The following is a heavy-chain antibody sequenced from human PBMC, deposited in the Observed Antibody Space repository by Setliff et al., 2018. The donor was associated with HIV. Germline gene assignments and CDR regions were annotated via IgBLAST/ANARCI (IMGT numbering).Heavy chain of an antibody. V-gene: IGHV4-59*08. Sequence: SETLSLTCTVSGGSISRHYWSWIRQPPGKGLEWIGYIFYSGSTNYNPSLKSRITISLDTSKEQFSLELSSATAADTAVYYCATLDHSGGNFLAYWGQGSLVTVSS. J-gene: IGHJ4*02. CDR3: ATLDHSGGNFLAY. CDR1: GGSISRHY. CDR2: IFYSGST. D-gene: IGHD2-21*02.